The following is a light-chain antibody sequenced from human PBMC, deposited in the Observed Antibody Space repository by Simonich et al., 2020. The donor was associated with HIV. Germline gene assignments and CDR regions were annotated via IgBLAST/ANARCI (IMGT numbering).Light chain of an antibody. CDR2: DND. V-gene: IGLV1-51*01. Sequence: QSVLTQPPSVSAAPGQKVTISCSGSSSNIENNRVSWYQHLPGTAPKFLIYDNDKRPSGIPDRCSGSKSGTSATLGITGLQTGDEAEYYCGTWDSSLSSVVFGGGTKMTVL. CDR1: SSNIENNR. CDR3: GTWDSSLSSVV. J-gene: IGLJ2*01.